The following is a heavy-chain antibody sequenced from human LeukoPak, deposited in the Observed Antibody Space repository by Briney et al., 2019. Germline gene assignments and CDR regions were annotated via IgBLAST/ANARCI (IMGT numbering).Heavy chain of an antibody. V-gene: IGHV3-21*01. Sequence: GGSLRHSHAACGFTFNSYSMNWVRQAPGKGLEWVSYISNSSSYIYYADSVTGRFTISRDNAKNSLYMQMTSLRVEDTAVYYCARDPGYYGSGSYVADAFDIWGQGTVVTVSS. CDR1: GFTFNSYS. J-gene: IGHJ3*02. D-gene: IGHD3-10*01. CDR2: ISNSSSYI. CDR3: ARDPGYYGSGSYVADAFDI.